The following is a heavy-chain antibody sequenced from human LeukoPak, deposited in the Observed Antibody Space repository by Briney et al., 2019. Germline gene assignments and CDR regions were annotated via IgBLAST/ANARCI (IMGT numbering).Heavy chain of an antibody. Sequence: PSETLSLTCTVSGGSISSSSYYWSWIRQPPGKGLEWIGYIYYSGSTNYNPSLKSRVTISVDTSKNQFSLKLSSVTAADTAVYYCATNRGGIAAAGTRFDYWGQGTLVTVSS. CDR3: ATNRGGIAAAGTRFDY. CDR2: IYYSGST. CDR1: GGSISSSSYY. D-gene: IGHD6-13*01. J-gene: IGHJ4*02. V-gene: IGHV4-61*01.